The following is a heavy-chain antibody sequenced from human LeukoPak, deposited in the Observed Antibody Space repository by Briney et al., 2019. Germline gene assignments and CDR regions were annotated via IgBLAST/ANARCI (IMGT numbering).Heavy chain of an antibody. Sequence: GGSLRLSCAASGFTFTSHGMHWVRQAPGKGLEWVAVISYDGSNKYYADSVKGRFTISRDNSKNTLYLQMNSLRAEDTAVYYCAKCWNYYDSSGYSGCSFDYWGQGTLVTVSS. CDR2: ISYDGSNK. J-gene: IGHJ4*02. CDR3: AKCWNYYDSSGYSGCSFDY. D-gene: IGHD3-22*01. V-gene: IGHV3-30*18. CDR1: GFTFTSHG.